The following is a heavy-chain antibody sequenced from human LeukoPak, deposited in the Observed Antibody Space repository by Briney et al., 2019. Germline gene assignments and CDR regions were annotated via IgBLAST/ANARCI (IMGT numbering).Heavy chain of an antibody. V-gene: IGHV3-48*04. CDR1: GFTFSTYS. Sequence: GGSLRLSCAASGFTFSTYSMNWVRQAPGKGPEWISYISRSGATIYYADSVKGRFTISRDNAENTLYLQMNSLRAEDPALYYCARYSESYHAIDYWGQGTLVTVSS. CDR3: ARYSESYHAIDY. J-gene: IGHJ4*02. CDR2: ISRSGATI. D-gene: IGHD1-26*01.